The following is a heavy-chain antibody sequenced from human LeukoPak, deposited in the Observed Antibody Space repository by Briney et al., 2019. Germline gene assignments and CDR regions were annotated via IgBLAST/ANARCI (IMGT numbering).Heavy chain of an antibody. CDR1: GFTFSDYY. Sequence: PGGSLRLSCAASGFTFSDYYMSWIRQAPGKGLEWVSYISSSGSTIYYADSVKGRFIISRDNAKNSLYLQMNSLRAEDTAVYYCARSGSRAPHQHRFDPWGQGTLVTVSS. J-gene: IGHJ5*02. V-gene: IGHV3-11*01. D-gene: IGHD3-10*01. CDR2: ISSSGSTI. CDR3: ARSGSRAPHQHRFDP.